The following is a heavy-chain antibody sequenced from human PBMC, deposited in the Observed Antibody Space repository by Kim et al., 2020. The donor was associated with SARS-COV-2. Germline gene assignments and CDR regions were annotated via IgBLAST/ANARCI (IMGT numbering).Heavy chain of an antibody. Sequence: SMKGRLTISRDNYHNTLYLPMNSLRAEDTAVYYCARDSGPSAAAGFFDYWGQGTLVTVSS. CDR3: ARDSGPSAAAGFFDY. J-gene: IGHJ4*02. V-gene: IGHV3-30*01. D-gene: IGHD6-13*01.